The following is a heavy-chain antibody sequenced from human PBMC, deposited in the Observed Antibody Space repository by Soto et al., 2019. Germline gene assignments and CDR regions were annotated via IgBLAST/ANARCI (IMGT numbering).Heavy chain of an antibody. D-gene: IGHD6-19*01. CDR3: ASSIAAGFDY. J-gene: IGHJ4*02. CDR1: GYRFTSNW. V-gene: IGHV5-51*01. Sequence: GESLKISCKGSGYRFTSNWIGWVCQMPGKGLEWMGIIYPADSDTRYSPSFQGQVTISADKSITTAYLQWSSLKASDTTMYYCASSIAAGFDYWGQGTLVTVSS. CDR2: IYPADSDT.